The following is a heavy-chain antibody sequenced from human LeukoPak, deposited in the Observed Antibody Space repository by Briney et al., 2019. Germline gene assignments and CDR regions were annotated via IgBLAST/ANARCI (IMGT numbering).Heavy chain of an antibody. D-gene: IGHD6-13*01. Sequence: GASVKVSCKASGYTFTSYYMHWVRQTPGQGLEWMGIINPSGGSTSYAQKFQGRVTMTRDTSTSTVYMELSSLRSEDTAVYYCARDSGIVAAAGTGNIDYWGQGTLVTVSS. CDR3: ARDSGIVAAAGTGNIDY. CDR2: INPSGGST. J-gene: IGHJ4*02. V-gene: IGHV1-46*01. CDR1: GYTFTSYY.